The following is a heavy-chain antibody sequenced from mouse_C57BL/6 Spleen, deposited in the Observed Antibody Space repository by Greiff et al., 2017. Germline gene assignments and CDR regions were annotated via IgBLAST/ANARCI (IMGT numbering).Heavy chain of an antibody. CDR3: AREGTGFAY. J-gene: IGHJ3*01. Sequence: QVQLQQPGAELVMPGASVKLSCKASGYTFTSYWMHWVKQRPGQGLEWIGEIDPSDSYTNYNQKFKGKSTLTVDKSSSTAYMQLSSLSSEDSAVXYCAREGTGFAYWGQGTLVTVSA. CDR1: GYTFTSYW. V-gene: IGHV1-69*01. CDR2: IDPSDSYT. D-gene: IGHD4-1*01.